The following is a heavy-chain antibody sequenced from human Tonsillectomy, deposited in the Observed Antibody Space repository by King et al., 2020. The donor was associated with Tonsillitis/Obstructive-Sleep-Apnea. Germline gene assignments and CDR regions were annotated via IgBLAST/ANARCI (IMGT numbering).Heavy chain of an antibody. D-gene: IGHD2-2*01. V-gene: IGHV1-18*01. CDR3: ARVVVPAATDYYYYYMDV. CDR2: ISAYNGNT. Sequence: QLVQSGAEVKKPGASVKVSCKASGYTFTSYGISWVRQAPGQGLEWMGWISAYNGNTNYAQKLQGRVTMTTDTSTSTAYMELRSLRSDDTAVYYCARVVVPAATDYYYYYMDVWGKGTTVTVSS. CDR1: GYTFTSYG. J-gene: IGHJ6*03.